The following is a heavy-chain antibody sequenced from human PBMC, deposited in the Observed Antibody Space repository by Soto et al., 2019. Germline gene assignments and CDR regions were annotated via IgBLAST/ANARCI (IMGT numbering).Heavy chain of an antibody. CDR1: GFTFSNAW. CDR2: SKSKTDGGTT. J-gene: IGHJ3*01. D-gene: IGHD6-13*01. CDR3: TTYIEAAVPGV. V-gene: IGHV3-15*07. Sequence: EVQLVESGGGLVKPGGSLRLSCAASGFTFSNAWMNWVRQAPGKGLEWVGRSKSKTDGGTTDYAAPVKGRFTISRDDSKNTLYLQMNSLKTEYTAVYYCTTYIEAAVPGVWGQGTMVTVSS.